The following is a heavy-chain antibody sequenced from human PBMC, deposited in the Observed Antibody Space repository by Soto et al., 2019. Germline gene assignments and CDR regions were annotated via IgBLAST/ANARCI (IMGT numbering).Heavy chain of an antibody. CDR2: IYYSGST. V-gene: IGHV4-38-2*01. CDR3: ARRGSYYDSSGYYPFDY. J-gene: IGHJ4*02. CDR1: GYSISSDNW. Sequence: SETLSLTCGVSGYSISSDNWWVWIRQPPGKGLEWIGSIYYSGSTYYNPSLKSRVTISVDTSKNQFSLKLSSVTAADTAVYYCARRGSYYDSSGYYPFDYWGQGTLVTVSS. D-gene: IGHD3-22*01.